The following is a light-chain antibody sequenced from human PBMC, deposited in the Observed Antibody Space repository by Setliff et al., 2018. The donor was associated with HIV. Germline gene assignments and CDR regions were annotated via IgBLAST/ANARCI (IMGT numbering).Light chain of an antibody. V-gene: IGLV2-23*02. J-gene: IGLJ2*01. CDR2: EVT. Sequence: QSALAQPASVSGSPGQSITISCTGSSSDVGTYNLVPWYQQHPGKAPKLIIFEVTKRPSGASNRFSGSKSLSTASLTISGLQAEDEADYYCCSYAGTGTLIFGGGTKVTVL. CDR1: SSDVGTYNL. CDR3: CSYAGTGTLI.